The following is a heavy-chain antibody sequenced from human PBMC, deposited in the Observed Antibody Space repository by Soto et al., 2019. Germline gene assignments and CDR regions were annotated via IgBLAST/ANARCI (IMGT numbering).Heavy chain of an antibody. D-gene: IGHD6-19*01. CDR1: GGSISSYSYY. CDR3: ARVRSGWGIDY. V-gene: IGHV4-39*07. Sequence: SETLSLTCTVSGGSISSYSYYWGWIRQPPGKSLQWIGSMYSSGTTYYNPSLKSRVTISVDTSKNQFSLKLSSVTAADTAVYYCARVRSGWGIDYWGQGTLVTVSS. CDR2: MYSSGTT. J-gene: IGHJ4*02.